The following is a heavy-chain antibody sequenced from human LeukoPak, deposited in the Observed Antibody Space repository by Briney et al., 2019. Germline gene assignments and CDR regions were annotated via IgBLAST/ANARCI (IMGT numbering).Heavy chain of an antibody. J-gene: IGHJ4*02. Sequence: SETLSLTCTVSGDSISSSSFFWGWIRQPPGKGLEWIGNINYSGRTFYNPSLKSRVTTSLDTSKNQFSLRLSSVTAADTAVYYCAKDLLPGYSSSWYDKRLYFDYWGQGTLVTVSS. CDR3: AKDLLPGYSSSWYDKRLYFDY. CDR1: GDSISSSSFF. V-gene: IGHV4-39*07. D-gene: IGHD6-13*01. CDR2: INYSGRT.